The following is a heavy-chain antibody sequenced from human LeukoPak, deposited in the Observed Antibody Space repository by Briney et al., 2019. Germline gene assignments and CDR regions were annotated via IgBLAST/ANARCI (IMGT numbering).Heavy chain of an antibody. CDR2: IYYSGST. Sequence: DPSETLSLTCTVSGGSISSSSYYWGWIRQPPGKGLEWIGSIYYSGSTYYNPSLKSRVTISVDTSKNQFSLKLSSVTAADTGIYYCATERVYGVSSPAFDNWGQGTLVTVSS. V-gene: IGHV4-39*02. CDR3: ATERVYGVSSPAFDN. J-gene: IGHJ4*02. CDR1: GGSISSSSYY. D-gene: IGHD4-17*01.